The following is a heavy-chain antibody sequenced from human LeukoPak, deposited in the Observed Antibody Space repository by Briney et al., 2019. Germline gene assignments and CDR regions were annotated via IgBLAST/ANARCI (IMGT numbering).Heavy chain of an antibody. CDR1: GGSFSGYY. Sequence: SETLSLTCAVYGGSFSGYYWCWIRQHPGKGLEWIGEINHSGSTNYNPSLKSRVTISVDTSKNQFSLKLSSVTAADTAVYYCAREKGSLVAVAGTGLFDYWGQGTLVTVSS. V-gene: IGHV4-34*01. D-gene: IGHD6-19*01. CDR3: AREKGSLVAVAGTGLFDY. CDR2: INHSGST. J-gene: IGHJ4*02.